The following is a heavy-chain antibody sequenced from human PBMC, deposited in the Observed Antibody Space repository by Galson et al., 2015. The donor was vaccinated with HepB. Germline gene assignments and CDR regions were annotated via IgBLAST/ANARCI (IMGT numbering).Heavy chain of an antibody. D-gene: IGHD3-10*01. CDR1: GFAFSSYW. J-gene: IGHJ6*02. Sequence: SLRLSCAASGFAFSSYWMHWVRQVPGKGLVWVSRVKSDGSSTTYADSVKGRFTSSRDNAKNTLYLQMNSLRADDTAVYHCARIQRFGEQPDYYFAMDVWGQRTTVTVSS. CDR3: ARIQRFGEQPDYYFAMDV. V-gene: IGHV3-74*01. CDR2: VKSDGSST.